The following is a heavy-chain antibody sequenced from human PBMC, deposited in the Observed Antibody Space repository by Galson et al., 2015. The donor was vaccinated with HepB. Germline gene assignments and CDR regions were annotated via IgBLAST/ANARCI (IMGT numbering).Heavy chain of an antibody. V-gene: IGHV4-59*01. Sequence: LSLTCTVSGGSISSYYWSWIRQPPGKGLEWIGYIYYSGSTNYNPSLKSRVTISVDTSKNQFSLKLSSVTAADTAVYYCARASYYSSGWYWYFDLWGRGTLVTVSS. CDR1: GGSISSYY. CDR3: ARASYYSSGWYWYFDL. J-gene: IGHJ2*01. CDR2: IYYSGST. D-gene: IGHD6-19*01.